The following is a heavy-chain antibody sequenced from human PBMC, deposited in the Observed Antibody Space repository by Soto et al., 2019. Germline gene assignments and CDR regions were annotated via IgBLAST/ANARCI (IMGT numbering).Heavy chain of an antibody. J-gene: IGHJ4*02. V-gene: IGHV4-39*01. D-gene: IGHD3-9*01. Sequence: SETLSLTCTVSGGSISSSSYYWGWIRQPPGKGLEWIGSIYYSGSTYYNPSLKSRVTISVDTSKNQFSLKLSSVTAADTAVYYCARQLLYYDILTGHFDYWGQGTLVTVSS. CDR3: ARQLLYYDILTGHFDY. CDR2: IYYSGST. CDR1: GGSISSSSYY.